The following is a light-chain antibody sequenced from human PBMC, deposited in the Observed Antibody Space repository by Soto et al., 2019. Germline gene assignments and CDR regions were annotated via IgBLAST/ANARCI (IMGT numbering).Light chain of an antibody. CDR3: AAWDDSLSGHYV. CDR2: RNN. Sequence: QSVLTQPPSVSAAPGQKVTISCSGSSSNIGGNSVSWYQQLPGTAPKLLIYRNNQRRSGVPDRFSGSKSGTSASLAISGLRSEDEAEYYCAAWDDSLSGHYVFGTGTKVTVL. J-gene: IGLJ1*01. V-gene: IGLV1-47*01. CDR1: SSNIGGNS.